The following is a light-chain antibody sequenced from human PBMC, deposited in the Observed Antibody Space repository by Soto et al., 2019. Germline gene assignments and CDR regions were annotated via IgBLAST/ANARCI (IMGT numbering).Light chain of an antibody. CDR3: QQSYSTPPWT. CDR2: DAS. CDR1: QSIRSY. J-gene: IGKJ1*01. V-gene: IGKV1-39*01. Sequence: DIQLTQSPSSLSASVGDKVTITCRASQSIRSYLNWVQQKPGKAPKLLIYDASSLQTGVPSRFSGSGSGTDFSLTISSLQPEDFATYYCQQSYSTPPWTFGQGTNV.